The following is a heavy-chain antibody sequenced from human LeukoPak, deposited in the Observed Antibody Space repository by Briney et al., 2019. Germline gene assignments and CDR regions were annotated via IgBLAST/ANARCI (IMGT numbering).Heavy chain of an antibody. CDR1: GGSISSSSYY. V-gene: IGHV4-39*01. CDR2: IYYSGST. J-gene: IGHJ4*02. CDR3: ARQGEWAPSD. D-gene: IGHD1-26*01. Sequence: SETLSLTCTVSGGSISSSSYYWGWIRQPPGKGLEWIGSIYYSGSTYYSPSLKSRVTISVDTSKNQFSLRLNSVTAADTAVYYCARQGEWAPSDWGQGTLVTVSS.